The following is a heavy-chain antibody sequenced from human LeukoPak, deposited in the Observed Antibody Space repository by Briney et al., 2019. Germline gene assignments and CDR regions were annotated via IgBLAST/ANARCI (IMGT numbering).Heavy chain of an antibody. CDR3: ARDNYGDYVAGTGDY. V-gene: IGHV4-34*01. Sequence: PSETLSLTCTVSGGSISSYYWSWIRQPPGKGLEWIGEINHSGSTNYNPSLKSRVTISVDTSKNQFSLKLSSVTAADTAVYYCARDNYGDYVAGTGDYWGQGTLVTVSS. J-gene: IGHJ4*02. D-gene: IGHD4-17*01. CDR1: GGSISSYY. CDR2: INHSGST.